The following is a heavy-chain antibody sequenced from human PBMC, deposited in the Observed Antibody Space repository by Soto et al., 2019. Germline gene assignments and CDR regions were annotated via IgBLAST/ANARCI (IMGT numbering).Heavy chain of an antibody. Sequence: QVQLVQSGAEVKKPGASVRVSCKASGYSFSSHYMHWVKQAPGQGLQWLGLINPTGGSTTYAQKFHSRATFTADTDLKTVYMELRGLRSAYTARYYCARSWTDYAGNLDLWGQGTLVSVSA. D-gene: IGHD2-2*01. CDR1: GYSFSSHY. CDR2: INPTGGST. V-gene: IGHV1-46*01. J-gene: IGHJ1*01. CDR3: ARSWTDYAGNLDL.